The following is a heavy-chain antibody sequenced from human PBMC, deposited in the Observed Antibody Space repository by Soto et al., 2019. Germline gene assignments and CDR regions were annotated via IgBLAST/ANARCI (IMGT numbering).Heavy chain of an antibody. D-gene: IGHD3-22*01. V-gene: IGHV3-33*01. CDR2: IWKDGSTK. CDR1: GFTFNNYA. CDR3: ARDPYYDSSAYWCDY. J-gene: IGHJ4*02. Sequence: QVQLVESGGGVLQPGRSLRLSCAASGFTFNNYAFHWVRQAPGKGLEWVAFIWKDGSTKYYVDSVKGRFNISRDNSKSCLDLEMNSLRAEDRDMYYCARDPYYDSSAYWCDYWGQGALVTVSS.